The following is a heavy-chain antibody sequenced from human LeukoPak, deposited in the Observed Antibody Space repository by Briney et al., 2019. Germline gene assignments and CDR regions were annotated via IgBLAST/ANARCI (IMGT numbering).Heavy chain of an antibody. Sequence: GGSLRLSCAASGFTFSSYAMSWVRQAPGKGLEWVSAISGSGGSTYYADSVKGRFTISRDNSKNTLYLQMNSLRAEDTAVYYCAKPLRRIVVPAAMFRYAFDIWGQGTMVTVSS. CDR1: GFTFSSYA. V-gene: IGHV3-23*01. D-gene: IGHD2-2*01. CDR3: AKPLRRIVVPAAMFRYAFDI. CDR2: ISGSGGST. J-gene: IGHJ3*02.